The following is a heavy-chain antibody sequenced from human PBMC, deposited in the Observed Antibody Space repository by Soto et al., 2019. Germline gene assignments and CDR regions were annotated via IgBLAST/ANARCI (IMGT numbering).Heavy chain of an antibody. D-gene: IGHD1-1*01. CDR3: ATEGTGTTYNWFDP. Sequence: GASVKVSCKVSGYTLTELSMHWVRQAPGKGLEWMGGFDPEDGETIYAQKFQGRVTMTEDTSTDTAYTELSSLRSEDTAVYYCATEGTGTTYNWFDPWGQGTLVTVSS. CDR2: FDPEDGET. V-gene: IGHV1-24*01. CDR1: GYTLTELS. J-gene: IGHJ5*02.